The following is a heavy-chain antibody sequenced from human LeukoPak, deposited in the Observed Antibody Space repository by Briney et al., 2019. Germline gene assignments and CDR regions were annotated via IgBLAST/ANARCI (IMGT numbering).Heavy chain of an antibody. Sequence: ASVKVSCKASGYTFTSYDMNWVRQAPGQGLEWMGWMNPPSGDTGYAQRFQGRVTMTRDTSISTAYMELSSPTSEDTAVYYCTKGEWELAQWGQGTLVTVSS. CDR1: GYTFTSYD. CDR2: MNPPSGDT. D-gene: IGHD1-26*01. CDR3: TKGEWELAQ. J-gene: IGHJ4*02. V-gene: IGHV1-8*01.